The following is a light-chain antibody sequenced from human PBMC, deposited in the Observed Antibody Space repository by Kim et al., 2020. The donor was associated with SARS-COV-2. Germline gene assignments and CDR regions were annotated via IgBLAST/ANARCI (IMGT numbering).Light chain of an antibody. J-gene: IGLJ2*01. CDR3: SSRDSSGNHVV. CDR1: SLRNYY. V-gene: IGLV3-19*01. CDR2: DKN. Sequence: ALGQTVRISCQGDSLRNYYASWYQQKPGQAPVLVVYDKNNRPSGIPYRFSASSSGNTASLTITGAQAEDEADYHCSSRDSSGNHVVFGGGTQLTVL.